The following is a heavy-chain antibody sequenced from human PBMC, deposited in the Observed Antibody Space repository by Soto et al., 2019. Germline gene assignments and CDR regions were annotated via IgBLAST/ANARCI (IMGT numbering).Heavy chain of an antibody. J-gene: IGHJ6*02. CDR3: AREPDYGDYYRAYGMAV. CDR1: GGTFSSYA. V-gene: IGHV1-69*06. Sequence: SVKVSCKASGGTFSSYAISWVRQAPGQGLEWMGGIIPIFGTANYAQKFQGRVTITADKSTSTAYMELSSLRSEDTAVYYCAREPDYGDYYRAYGMAVWGQGPTVSVSS. D-gene: IGHD4-17*01. CDR2: IIPIFGTA.